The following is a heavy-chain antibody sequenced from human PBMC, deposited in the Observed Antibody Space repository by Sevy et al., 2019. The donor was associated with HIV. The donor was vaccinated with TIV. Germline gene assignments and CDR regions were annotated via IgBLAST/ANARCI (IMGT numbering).Heavy chain of an antibody. CDR1: GFTFSSYG. Sequence: GGSLRLSCAASGFTFSSYGMHWVRQAPGKGLEWVAFIRYDGSNKYYADSVKGRFTISRDNSKNTLYLQMNSLRAEDMAVYYCAKSPVAIGSRYYYYGMDVWGQGTTVTVSS. CDR2: IRYDGSNK. J-gene: IGHJ6*02. D-gene: IGHD2-2*01. V-gene: IGHV3-30*02. CDR3: AKSPVAIGSRYYYYGMDV.